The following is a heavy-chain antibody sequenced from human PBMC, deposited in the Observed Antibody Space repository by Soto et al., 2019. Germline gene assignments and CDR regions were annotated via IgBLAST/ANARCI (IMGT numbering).Heavy chain of an antibody. D-gene: IGHD2-15*01. CDR2: IYYSGST. Sequence: SETLSLTCSVSGGSISSYYWSWIRQPPGKGLEWIGYIYYSGSTNYNPSLNSRVTISVDTSKNQFSLKLSSVTAAGTAVYYCARILLPPIYCSGGSCYSFWFDPWGQGTLVTVSS. V-gene: IGHV4-59*08. CDR3: ARILLPPIYCSGGSCYSFWFDP. J-gene: IGHJ5*02. CDR1: GGSISSYY.